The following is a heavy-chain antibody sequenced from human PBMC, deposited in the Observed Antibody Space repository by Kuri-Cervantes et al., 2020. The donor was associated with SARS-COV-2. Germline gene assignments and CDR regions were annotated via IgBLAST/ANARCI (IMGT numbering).Heavy chain of an antibody. CDR3: ARDSGGTLVGPGDY. J-gene: IGHJ4*02. CDR2: IIPIFDIV. CDR1: GGNFSNYA. D-gene: IGHD2-15*01. Sequence: SVKVSCKASGGNFSNYAISWVRQAPGQGLEWMGGIIPIFDIVSYAQKFQGRVTITADKSTSTAYMELSSLGSEDTAVYYCARDSGGTLVGPGDYWGQGTLVTVSS. V-gene: IGHV1-69*10.